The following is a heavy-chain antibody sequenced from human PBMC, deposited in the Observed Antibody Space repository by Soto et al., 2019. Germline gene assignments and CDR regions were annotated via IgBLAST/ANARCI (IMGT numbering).Heavy chain of an antibody. CDR2: IWYDRSIQ. V-gene: IGHV3-33*01. D-gene: IGHD1-26*01. J-gene: IGHJ2*01. CDR1: GFTFSNYG. Sequence: QVQLVESGGGVVQPGRSLRLSCAASGFTFSNYGMHWVRQAPGKGLEWVAVIWYDRSIQYYADSVKGRFTISRDNSRNTLALQMTSLRAEDTAVYFCARGVGARRDWYFELWGRGSLVTVSS. CDR3: ARGVGARRDWYFEL.